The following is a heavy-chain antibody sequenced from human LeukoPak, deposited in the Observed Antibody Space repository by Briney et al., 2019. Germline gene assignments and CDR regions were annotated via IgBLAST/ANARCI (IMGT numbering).Heavy chain of an antibody. J-gene: IGHJ6*03. CDR3: VKDADYDFWTYYYMDV. D-gene: IGHD3-3*01. Sequence: PGGSLRLSCAASGFTFSSYSMHWVRQAPGKGLEWVAVISYDGANIKYVDSVKGRFTISRDDSENALYLQMNSLRAEDTAVCYCVKDADYDFWTYYYMDVWGKGTTVTVSS. CDR2: ISYDGANI. CDR1: GFTFSSYS. V-gene: IGHV3-30*01.